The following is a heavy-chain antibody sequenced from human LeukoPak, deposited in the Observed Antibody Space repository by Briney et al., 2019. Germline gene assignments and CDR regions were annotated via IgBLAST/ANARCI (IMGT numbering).Heavy chain of an antibody. J-gene: IGHJ4*02. CDR1: GFTVSSNY. D-gene: IGHD6-19*01. CDR2: IYSGGST. V-gene: IGHV3-53*01. CDR3: ATPGGSGWYDSFDY. Sequence: GGSLRLSCAASGFTVSSNYMSWVRQAPGKGLEWVSVIYSGGSTYYADSVKGRFTISRDNSKNTLYLQMNSLRAEDTAVYYCATPGGSGWYDSFDYWGQGTLVTVSS.